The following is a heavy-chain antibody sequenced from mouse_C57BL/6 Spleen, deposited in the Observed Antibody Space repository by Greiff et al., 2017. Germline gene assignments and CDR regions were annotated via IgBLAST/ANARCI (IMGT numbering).Heavy chain of an antibody. V-gene: IGHV5-9-1*02. D-gene: IGHD2-4*01. CDR1: GFTFSSYA. CDR3: TRDGGITTDYYAMDD. CDR2: FSSGGDYI. Sequence: EVKVVESGEGLVKPGGSLKLSCAASGFTFSSYAMSWVRQTPEKRLEWVAYFSSGGDYIYYAATVKGRFTISRDNARNTLYLQMSGLKSEDTAMYYCTRDGGITTDYYAMDDWGQGTSVTVSS. J-gene: IGHJ4*01.